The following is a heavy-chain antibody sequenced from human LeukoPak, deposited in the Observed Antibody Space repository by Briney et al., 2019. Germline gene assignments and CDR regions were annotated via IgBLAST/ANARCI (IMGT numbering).Heavy chain of an antibody. Sequence: SETLSLTCTVSGGPISSYYWSWIRQPPGKGLEWIGYIYYSGSTNYNPSLKSRVTISVDTSKNQFSLKLSSVTAADTAVYHCAKTEAYYYDSSGYYFDYWGQGTLVTVSS. CDR1: GGPISSYY. V-gene: IGHV4-59*08. J-gene: IGHJ4*02. CDR3: AKTEAYYYDSSGYYFDY. D-gene: IGHD3-22*01. CDR2: IYYSGST.